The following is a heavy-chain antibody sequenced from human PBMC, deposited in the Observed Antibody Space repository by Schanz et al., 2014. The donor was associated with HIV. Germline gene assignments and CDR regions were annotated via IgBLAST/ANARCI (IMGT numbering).Heavy chain of an antibody. CDR2: ITPIFDTA. CDR3: ARYLGGDDGDFYFDY. V-gene: IGHV1-69*01. D-gene: IGHD4-17*01. CDR1: GGTFNSYA. Sequence: QVQLVQSGAEVKKPGSSVKVSCKASGGTFNSYAISWVRQAPGQGLERMGGITPIFDTANYAQKFQGRVTITADESTSTAYMELSSLRSEDTAVYYCARYLGGDDGDFYFDYWGQGTLVTVSS. J-gene: IGHJ4*02.